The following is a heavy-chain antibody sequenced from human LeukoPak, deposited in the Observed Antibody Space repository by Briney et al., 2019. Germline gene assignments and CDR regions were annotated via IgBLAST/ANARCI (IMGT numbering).Heavy chain of an antibody. Sequence: GGSLRLSCAATGFTFRSYAMHWVRQAPGKGLEWVTVISFDGSNKNFADSVKGRFTLSRDNSKNTLYLQMNRLRPEDTAVYSCARGGPKTVTTSWHFDLWGRGTLVTVSS. V-gene: IGHV3-30-3*01. CDR1: GFTFRSYA. D-gene: IGHD4-17*01. CDR3: ARGGPKTVTTSWHFDL. J-gene: IGHJ2*01. CDR2: ISFDGSNK.